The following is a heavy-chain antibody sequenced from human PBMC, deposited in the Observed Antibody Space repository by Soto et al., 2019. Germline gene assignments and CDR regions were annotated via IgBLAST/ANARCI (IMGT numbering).Heavy chain of an antibody. V-gene: IGHV1-2*02. CDR2: INPKNGDT. CDR3: ATGTNGTTGWYHP. Sequence: QVQLVQSGTEVKKPGASVTVSCKSSGYTFTDFYLHWLRQAPGQGLEWVGWINPKNGDTKSSQKFQGRVTMSRDTSVSTAYIDLTGLTSDDTAMYYCATGTNGTTGWYHPWGQGTRVTVSS. CDR1: GYTFTDFY. D-gene: IGHD1-1*01. J-gene: IGHJ5*02.